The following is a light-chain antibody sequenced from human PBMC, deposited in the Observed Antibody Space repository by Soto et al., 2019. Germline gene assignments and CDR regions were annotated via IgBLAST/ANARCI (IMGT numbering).Light chain of an antibody. Sequence: QSALTQPASVSGSPGQSIAISCTGTSSDVGAHNYVSWYQQHPGKAPKLMIYDVSSRPSGVSNRFSGSKSGNMASLVISGLQAEDEADYYCSSYTSAATLVFGGGTKLTVL. CDR3: SSYTSAATLV. CDR2: DVS. CDR1: SSDVGAHNY. V-gene: IGLV2-14*03. J-gene: IGLJ2*01.